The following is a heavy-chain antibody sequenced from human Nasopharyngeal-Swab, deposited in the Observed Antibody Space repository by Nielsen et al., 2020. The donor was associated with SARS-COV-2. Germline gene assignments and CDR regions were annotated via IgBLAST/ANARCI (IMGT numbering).Heavy chain of an antibody. CDR3: ARGSPGTDSSGYDDAFDI. V-gene: IGHV3-33*01. CDR1: GFTFSSYG. Sequence: GGSLRLSCAASGFTFSSYGMHWVRQAPGKGLEWVAVIWYDGSNKYYADSVKGRFTISRDNSKNTLYLQMNSLRAEDTAVYYCARGSPGTDSSGYDDAFDIWGQGTMVTVSS. CDR2: IWYDGSNK. D-gene: IGHD3-22*01. J-gene: IGHJ3*02.